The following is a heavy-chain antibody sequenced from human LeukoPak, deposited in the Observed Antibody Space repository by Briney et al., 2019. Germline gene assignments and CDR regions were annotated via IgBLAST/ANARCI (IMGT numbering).Heavy chain of an antibody. V-gene: IGHV4-59*08. J-gene: IGHJ3*02. Sequence: ASETLSLTCTVSGGSINNYYWIWLRQPPGKGLEWIGYIYYTGGETNYNPSLKSRLTISVDTSKNQFSLMLTSVTAADTAVYYCARQPGGTAAFDIWAQGTMVTVSS. CDR1: GGSINNYY. D-gene: IGHD1-14*01. CDR3: ARQPGGTAAFDI. CDR2: IYYTGGET.